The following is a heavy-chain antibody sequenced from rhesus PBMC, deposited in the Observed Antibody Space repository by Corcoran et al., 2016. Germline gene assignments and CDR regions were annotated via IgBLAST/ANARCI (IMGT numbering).Heavy chain of an antibody. D-gene: IGHD2-39*02. V-gene: IGHV3-178*02. Sequence: EVKVVESGGGLAKPGGSLRLSCAASGFTFSDYYLDWVRQDPGKGLEWGASIRNDGGRKWEAVSVKGIFTFSSDNSKTKRYFQMNSLRPEDTAVYYWANLGSYTGPLDYWGPGVLVTVSS. CDR3: ANLGSYTGPLDY. CDR1: GFTFSDYY. J-gene: IGHJ4*01. CDR2: IRNDGGRK.